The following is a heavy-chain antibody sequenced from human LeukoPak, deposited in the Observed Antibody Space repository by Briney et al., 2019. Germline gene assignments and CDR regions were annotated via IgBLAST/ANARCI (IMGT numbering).Heavy chain of an antibody. CDR2: INYSGST. CDR1: GGSISSSSYY. Sequence: PSETLSLTCSVSGGSISSSSYYWGWIRQPPGKGLEWIGSINYSGSTYYNPSLKRRATISVDTSRNQFSLKLSSVTAADTAVYYCARDIKVVNPNNWLDPWGQGTLVTVSS. D-gene: IGHD3-22*01. V-gene: IGHV4-39*07. CDR3: ARDIKVVNPNNWLDP. J-gene: IGHJ5*02.